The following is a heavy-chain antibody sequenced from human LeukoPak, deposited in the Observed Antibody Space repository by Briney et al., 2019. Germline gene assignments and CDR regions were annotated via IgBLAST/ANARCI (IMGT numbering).Heavy chain of an antibody. V-gene: IGHV3-30*18. D-gene: IGHD3-10*01. CDR1: GFTFSSYG. CDR2: ISYDGSNK. J-gene: IGHJ6*02. CDR3: PKGRDGSGDPYYYYYGMDV. Sequence: GGSLRLSCAASGFTFSSYGMHWVRQAPGKGLEWVAVISYDGSNKYYADSVKGRFTISRDNSKNTLYLQMNSLRAEDTAVYYCPKGRDGSGDPYYYYYGMDVWGQGTTVTVSS.